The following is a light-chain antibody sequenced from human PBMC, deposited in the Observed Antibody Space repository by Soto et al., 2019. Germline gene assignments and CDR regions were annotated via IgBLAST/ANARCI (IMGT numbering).Light chain of an antibody. V-gene: IGKV3-11*01. CDR3: QQRYSWPLT. CDR2: DSS. Sequence: EIVLTQSPATLSLSPGGRATLSCRVSQNINIYLAWYQQKLAQAPRLLIYDSSIRATGIPARFRGSGSGTDFTLTISSLEPEDFGVYYCQQRYSWPLTFGGGTKV. CDR1: QNINIY. J-gene: IGKJ4*01.